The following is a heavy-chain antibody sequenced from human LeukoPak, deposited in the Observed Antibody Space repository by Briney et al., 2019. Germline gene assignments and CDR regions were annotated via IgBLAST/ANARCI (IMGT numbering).Heavy chain of an antibody. CDR2: ISSSSSYI. J-gene: IGHJ6*02. D-gene: IGHD3-9*01. Sequence: GGSLRLSCAASGFTFSSYCMNWVRQAPGKGLEWVSSISSSSSYIYYADSVKGRFTISRDNAKNSLYLQMNSLRAEDTAVYYCARDLLGVLRYFDWPRDYYYGMDVWGQGTTVTVSS. CDR3: ARDLLGVLRYFDWPRDYYYGMDV. V-gene: IGHV3-21*01. CDR1: GFTFSSYC.